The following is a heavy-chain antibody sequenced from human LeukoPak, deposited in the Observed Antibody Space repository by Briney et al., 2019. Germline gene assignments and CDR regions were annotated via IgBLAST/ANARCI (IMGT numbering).Heavy chain of an antibody. J-gene: IGHJ5*01. V-gene: IGHV3-74*03. CDR1: VFTFNSYW. CDR2: VQNEGNSA. CDR3: VRDVPHNCFDS. Sequence: GGALRLSCAASVFTFNSYWMHCVPDAPGKGLVWVSHVQNEGNSATYADSARRRYTISRDSAKNTVYLRMNRLRLEYTAVYYCVRDVPHNCFDSWGEGALVT.